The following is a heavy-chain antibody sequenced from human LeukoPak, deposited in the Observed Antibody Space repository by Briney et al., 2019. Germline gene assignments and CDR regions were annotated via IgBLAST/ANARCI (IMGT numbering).Heavy chain of an antibody. CDR3: AIVAVSNWFDP. D-gene: IGHD3-16*02. J-gene: IGHJ5*02. CDR2: IHHSGST. CDR1: GYSISSGYY. V-gene: IGHV4-38-2*02. Sequence: SETLSLTCTVSGYSISSGYYWGWIRQPPGKGLEWFGSIHHSGSTYYNPSLKSRVTISVDTSKNQFSLKLSSVTAADTAVYYCAIVAVSNWFDPWGQGALVTLS.